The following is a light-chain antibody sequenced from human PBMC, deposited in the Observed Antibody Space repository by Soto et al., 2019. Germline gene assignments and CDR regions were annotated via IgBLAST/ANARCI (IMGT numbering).Light chain of an antibody. V-gene: IGKV3-20*01. Sequence: EIVMTQSPATLSVSPGERATLSCRASENIYTNLAWYQQKPGQAPRLLIYDASNRATGIPARFSGSGSGTDFTLTISRLEPEDFAVYYCQQYGSSPTTFGQGTKVDIK. CDR3: QQYGSSPTT. CDR2: DAS. J-gene: IGKJ1*01. CDR1: ENIYTN.